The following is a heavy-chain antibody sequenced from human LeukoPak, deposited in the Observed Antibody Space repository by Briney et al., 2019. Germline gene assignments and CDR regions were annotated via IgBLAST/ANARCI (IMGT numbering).Heavy chain of an antibody. V-gene: IGHV4-59*01. Sequence: SETLSLTCTVSGGSIRTNYWSWIRQAPGKGLEWIGYAHSRGHTRSNPSLESRVTISVDMSNNHLSLRLTSVTAADTAVYYCARNSYEYDSHFEDVFDSWGQGTMVTVSS. CDR1: GGSIRTNY. CDR3: ARNSYEYDSHFEDVFDS. CDR2: AHSRGHT. D-gene: IGHD3-22*01. J-gene: IGHJ3*01.